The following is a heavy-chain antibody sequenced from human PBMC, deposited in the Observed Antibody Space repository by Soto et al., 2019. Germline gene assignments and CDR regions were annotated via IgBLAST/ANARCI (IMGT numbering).Heavy chain of an antibody. Sequence: QVQLVQSGAEVQKPGSSVKVSCKASGGTFSSYTISWVRQAPGQGLEWMGRIIPILGIANYAQKFQGRVTITADKSTSTAYMELSSLRSEDTAVYYCARDRCSGGSCYPGGYWGQGTLVTVSS. CDR3: ARDRCSGGSCYPGGY. J-gene: IGHJ4*02. D-gene: IGHD2-15*01. CDR1: GGTFSSYT. CDR2: IIPILGIA. V-gene: IGHV1-69*08.